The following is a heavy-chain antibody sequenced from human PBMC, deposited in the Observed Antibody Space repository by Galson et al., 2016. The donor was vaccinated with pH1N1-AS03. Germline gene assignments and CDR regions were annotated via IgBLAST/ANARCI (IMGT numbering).Heavy chain of an antibody. CDR1: AYTFANYW. CDR2: MYPANFDT. D-gene: IGHD6-19*01. J-gene: IGHJ5*01. Sequence: QSGAEVKKPGESLKISCKASAYTFANYWIVWVRQMPGKGLEWMGIMYPANFDTRYSPSFQGHVTISADTSINTAYSQWSSLRASDTAMYYCARRISVTGREFDSWGQGTLVTVSP. V-gene: IGHV5-51*01. CDR3: ARRISVTGREFDS.